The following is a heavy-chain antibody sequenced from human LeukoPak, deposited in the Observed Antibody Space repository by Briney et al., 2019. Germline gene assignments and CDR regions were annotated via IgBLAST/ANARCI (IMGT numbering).Heavy chain of an antibody. CDR2: IYHSGST. V-gene: IGHV4-59*01. CDR3: ARGGEPLAQTYYFDY. CDR1: GGSISSYY. J-gene: IGHJ4*02. Sequence: SETLSLTCTVSGGSISSYYWSWIRQPPGKGLEWIGYIYHSGSTNYNPSLKSRVTISVDTSKNQFSLKLSSVTAADTAVYYCARGGEPLAQTYYFDYWGQGTLVTVSS. D-gene: IGHD1-14*01.